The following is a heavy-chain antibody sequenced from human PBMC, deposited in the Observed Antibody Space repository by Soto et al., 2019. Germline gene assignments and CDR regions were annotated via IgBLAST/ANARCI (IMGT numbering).Heavy chain of an antibody. V-gene: IGHV4-59*08. CDR3: ARHPGYYDILTGYTTYYFDY. CDR2: IYYRGNT. D-gene: IGHD3-9*01. Sequence: SETLSLTCTVPGGSIGTHYWSCIRQPPGKGLEWIGYIYYRGNTDYNPSLKSRVTISLDTPKNQFSLKLSPVTAADTAVYYCARHPGYYDILTGYTTYYFDYWGQGILVTVS. J-gene: IGHJ4*02. CDR1: GGSIGTHY.